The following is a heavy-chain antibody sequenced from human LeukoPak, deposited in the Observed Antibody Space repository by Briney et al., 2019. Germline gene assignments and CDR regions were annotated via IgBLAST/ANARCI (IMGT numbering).Heavy chain of an antibody. Sequence: SETPSLTCAVYGGSFSGYDWSWIRQPPGKGLEWIGEINHSGSTNYSPSLKSRVTISVDTSKNHFSLKVRSVTAADTAVYYCARGHGGLGGMDVWGQGTTVTVSS. D-gene: IGHD2-15*01. J-gene: IGHJ6*02. V-gene: IGHV4-34*01. CDR2: INHSGST. CDR3: ARGHGGLGGMDV. CDR1: GGSFSGYD.